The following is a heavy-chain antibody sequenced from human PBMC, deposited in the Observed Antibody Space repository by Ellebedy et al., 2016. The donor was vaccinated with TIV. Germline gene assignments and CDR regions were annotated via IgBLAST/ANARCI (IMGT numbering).Heavy chain of an antibody. V-gene: IGHV3-30*03. D-gene: IGHD6-19*01. CDR2: ISYDGSSK. Sequence: GGSLRLSCAAPGFTFSSYGMHWVRQAPGKGLEWVAVISYDGSSKYYADSVKGRFTISRDNSKNTLYLQMNSLRAEDTAVYYCASRDRYSSGWYYWGQGTLVTVSS. CDR1: GFTFSSYG. J-gene: IGHJ4*02. CDR3: ASRDRYSSGWYY.